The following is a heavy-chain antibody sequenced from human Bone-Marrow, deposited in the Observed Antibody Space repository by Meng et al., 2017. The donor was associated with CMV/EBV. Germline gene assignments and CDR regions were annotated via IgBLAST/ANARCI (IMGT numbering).Heavy chain of an antibody. CDR1: GGSTTSGYYY. Sequence: SETLSPTSTVSGGSTTSGYYYWSWIRQPPGKGLEWIGEINHSGSTNYNPSLKSRVTISVDTSKNQFSLKLSSVTAADTAVYYCARVLITIFGVLLNYGMDVWGQGTTVTGSS. CDR2: INHSGST. J-gene: IGHJ6*02. CDR3: ARVLITIFGVLLNYGMDV. V-gene: IGHV4-39*07. D-gene: IGHD3-3*01.